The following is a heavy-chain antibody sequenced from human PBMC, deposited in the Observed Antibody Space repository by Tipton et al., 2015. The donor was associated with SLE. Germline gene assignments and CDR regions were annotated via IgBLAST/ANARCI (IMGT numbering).Heavy chain of an antibody. J-gene: IGHJ4*02. CDR3: AKYGQQLAFDY. CDR1: GFTFSNYW. V-gene: IGHV3-74*01. D-gene: IGHD6-13*01. Sequence: SLRLSCAASGFTFSNYWMHWVRQAPGKGLVWVSRIYTDGSRTSYADSVKGRFTISRDNAKNTVFVQMNSLRAEDTAVYYCAKYGQQLAFDYWGRERWSPSPQ. CDR2: IYTDGSRT.